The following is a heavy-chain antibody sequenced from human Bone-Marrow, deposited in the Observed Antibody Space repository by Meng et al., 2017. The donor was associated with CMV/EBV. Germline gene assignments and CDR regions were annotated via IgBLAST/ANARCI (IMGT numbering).Heavy chain of an antibody. J-gene: IGHJ6*02. Sequence: GESLKISCAASGFTFSSYAMHWVRQAPGKGLEYVSAISSNGGSTYYADSVKGRFTSSRDNSKNTLYLQMGSLRAEDMAVYYCARGKGIAARENYYNGMDVWGQGTTVTVSS. V-gene: IGHV3-64*02. CDR1: GFTFSSYA. CDR3: ARGKGIAARENYYNGMDV. D-gene: IGHD6-13*01. CDR2: ISSNGGST.